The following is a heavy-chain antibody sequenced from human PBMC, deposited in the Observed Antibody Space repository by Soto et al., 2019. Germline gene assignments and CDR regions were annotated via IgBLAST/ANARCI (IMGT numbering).Heavy chain of an antibody. CDR3: AKLPLLLAIAFDY. Sequence: PGGSLRLSCAASGFTVSSYSMSWVRQAPGKGLEWVSSISGSGDNTYYADSVKGRFTISRDNSKNTLFLQMNSLRAEDTAAYYCAKLPLLLAIAFDYRGQGTXVTGFS. V-gene: IGHV3-23*01. CDR2: ISGSGDNT. CDR1: GFTVSSYS. J-gene: IGHJ4*02. D-gene: IGHD2-15*01.